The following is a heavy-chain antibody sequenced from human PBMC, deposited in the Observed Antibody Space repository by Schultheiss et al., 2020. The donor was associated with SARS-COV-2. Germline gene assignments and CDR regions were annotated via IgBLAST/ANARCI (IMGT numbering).Heavy chain of an antibody. Sequence: SETLSLTCTVSGGSISSSSYYWGWIRQPPGKGLEWIGEINHSGSTNYNPSLKSRVTISVDTSKNQFSLKLSSVTAADTAVYYCARAVAGTRFDPWGPGTLVTVSS. CDR1: GGSISSSSYY. J-gene: IGHJ5*02. V-gene: IGHV4-39*07. D-gene: IGHD6-19*01. CDR3: ARAVAGTRFDP. CDR2: INHSGST.